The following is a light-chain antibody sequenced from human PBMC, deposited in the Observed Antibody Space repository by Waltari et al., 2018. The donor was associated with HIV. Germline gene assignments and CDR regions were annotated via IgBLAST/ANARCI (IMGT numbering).Light chain of an antibody. CDR2: EVS. CDR1: SSDVGGYHH. J-gene: IGLJ1*01. CDR3: SSYTSSSALVV. Sequence: QSALTQPASVSGSPGQSITISCTGTSSDVGGYHHVSWYQKHPGKAPKLMIYEVSNRPSGVSNRFSGSKSGNTASLTISGLQPEDEADYYCSSYTSSSALVVFGTGTKVTVL. V-gene: IGLV2-14*01.